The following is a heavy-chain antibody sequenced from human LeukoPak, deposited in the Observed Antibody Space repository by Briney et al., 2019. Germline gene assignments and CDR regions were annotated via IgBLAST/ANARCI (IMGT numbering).Heavy chain of an antibody. CDR1: GFTFRSYA. CDR2: ISGSDGNT. J-gene: IGHJ4*02. V-gene: IGHV3-23*01. CDR3: AKAATFYYGSDL. Sequence: GGSLRLSCAASGFTFRSYAMNWVRQAPGEGLEWVSAISGSDGNTYYADSVKGRFTISRDDSKNTLYLQMNRLRAEDTALYYCAKAATFYYGSDLWGQGILVAVSS. D-gene: IGHD3-10*01.